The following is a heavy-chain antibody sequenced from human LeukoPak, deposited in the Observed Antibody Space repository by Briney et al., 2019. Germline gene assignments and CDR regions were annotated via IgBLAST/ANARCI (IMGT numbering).Heavy chain of an antibody. V-gene: IGHV4-59*01. J-gene: IGHJ6*03. CDR1: GGSINSYY. CDR2: IYYSGST. Sequence: SETLSLTCGVSGGSINSYYWSWIRQPPGKGLEWIGYIYYSGSTNYNPSLKSRVTISVDTSKNQFSLKLSSVTAADTAVYYYARAGNLVIKDYYYYYYMDVWGKGTTVTVSS. CDR3: ARAGNLVIKDYYYYYYMDV. D-gene: IGHD3-9*01.